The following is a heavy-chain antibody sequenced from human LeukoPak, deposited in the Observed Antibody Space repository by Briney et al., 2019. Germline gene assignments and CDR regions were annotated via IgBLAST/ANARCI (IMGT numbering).Heavy chain of an antibody. V-gene: IGHV4-59*01. J-gene: IGHJ3*02. CDR2: IYFSGGT. CDR1: GGSISSYY. Sequence: SETLSLTCTVSGGSISSYYWSWLRQPPAKGLEWIGYIYFSGGTNYNPSLKSRVTISVDTSKNQFSLKLSSVTAADTAVYYCARWRYYGSGSNAFDIWGQGTMVTVSS. CDR3: ARWRYYGSGSNAFDI. D-gene: IGHD3-10*01.